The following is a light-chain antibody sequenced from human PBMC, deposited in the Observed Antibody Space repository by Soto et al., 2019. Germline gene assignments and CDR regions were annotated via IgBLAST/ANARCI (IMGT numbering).Light chain of an antibody. J-gene: IGKJ5*01. Sequence: EIVLTQSPATLSLSPGERATLSCRASQSVSSYLAWYQHKPGQAPRLLIYDASNRATGIPARFSGSGSGTDFTLTISSLEPEDFAVYYCQQRSNFLITFGQGTRLEIK. CDR1: QSVSSY. CDR2: DAS. CDR3: QQRSNFLIT. V-gene: IGKV3-11*01.